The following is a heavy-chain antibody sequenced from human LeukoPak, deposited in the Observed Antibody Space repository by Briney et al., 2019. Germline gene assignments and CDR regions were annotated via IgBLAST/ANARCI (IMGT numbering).Heavy chain of an antibody. Sequence: PSETLSLTCTVSGGSISSGDYYWSCIRQPPGKGLGWIGYIYYSGSTFYNPSLKTRVTISVDTSKNQFSLKLSSVTAADTAVYYCAREFGTQAFDIWGQGTMVTVSS. CDR1: GGSISSGDYY. J-gene: IGHJ3*02. V-gene: IGHV4-30-4*02. D-gene: IGHD1-7*01. CDR3: AREFGTQAFDI. CDR2: IYYSGST.